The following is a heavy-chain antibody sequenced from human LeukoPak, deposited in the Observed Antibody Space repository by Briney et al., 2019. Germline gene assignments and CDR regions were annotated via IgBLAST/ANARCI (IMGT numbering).Heavy chain of an antibody. CDR1: GFTFSSYW. CDR3: ARIQEGGYSYGSFDY. D-gene: IGHD5-18*01. V-gene: IGHV3-7*01. Sequence: GGSLRLSCAASGFTFSSYWMSWVRQAPGKGLEWVANIKQDGSEKYYVDCVKGRFTISRDNAKNSLYLQMNSLRAEDTAVYYCARIQEGGYSYGSFDYWAQGTLVTVS. J-gene: IGHJ4*02. CDR2: IKQDGSEK.